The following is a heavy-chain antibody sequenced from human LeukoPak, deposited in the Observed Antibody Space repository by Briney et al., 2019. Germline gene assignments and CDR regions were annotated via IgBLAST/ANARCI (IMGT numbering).Heavy chain of an antibody. CDR2: VSFDGRKT. V-gene: IGHV3-30*18. Sequence: PGGSLRLSCAASGFTFSSYWMSWVRQAPGKGPECVAVVSFDGRKTYYAGFAEGRFTISRDDSNNMVYLQMNSLRTEDTAVYHCVKRGGGDHGLDVWGQGTTVVVS. CDR1: GFTFSSYW. J-gene: IGHJ6*02. D-gene: IGHD2-21*02. CDR3: VKRGGGDHGLDV.